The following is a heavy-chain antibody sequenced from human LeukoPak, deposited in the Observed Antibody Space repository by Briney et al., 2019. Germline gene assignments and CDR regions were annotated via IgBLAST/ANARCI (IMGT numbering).Heavy chain of an antibody. Sequence: GGSLRLSCAASGFTFSSYGMHWVRQAPGKGLEWVAVISYDGSNKFYADSVKGRFTISRDNAKNSLYLQMNGLRVEDTAVYYCARGRFVGGDYWGQGTLVTVSS. CDR1: GFTFSSYG. D-gene: IGHD3-16*01. CDR2: ISYDGSNK. CDR3: ARGRFVGGDY. V-gene: IGHV3-30*03. J-gene: IGHJ4*02.